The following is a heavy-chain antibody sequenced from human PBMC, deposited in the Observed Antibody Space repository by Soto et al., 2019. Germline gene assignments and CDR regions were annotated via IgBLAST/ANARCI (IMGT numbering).Heavy chain of an antibody. CDR1: GFSFSTFA. J-gene: IGHJ1*01. V-gene: IGHV3-23*01. CDR2: IRPSGGRI. Sequence: EVQLLDSGGDLVQPGGSLRLSCVTSGFSFSTFAMGWFRRAPGKGLEWVSAIRPSGGRIYYAAPVRGRFSISRDDSKNTVYLQMASLGPEDTAVYFWGREAAGTRGWYTAYHWCQGTLVIVSS. CDR3: GREAAGTRGWYTAYH. D-gene: IGHD1-7*01.